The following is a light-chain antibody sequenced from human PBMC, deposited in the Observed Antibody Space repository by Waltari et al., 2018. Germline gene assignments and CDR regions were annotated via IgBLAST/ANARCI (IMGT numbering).Light chain of an antibody. J-gene: IGLJ2*01. CDR2: EVN. CDR1: SRDLPAYTY. Sequence: QSALTQLPSASGSPGQSVTISCAGTSRDLPAYTYVSCYQPHPTKAPKLLIYEVNKLPSGVPDRFSGSKSGTTASLTVSGLQTEDEAVYYCSSYEGRDNLRFGGGTKLTVL. V-gene: IGLV2-8*01. CDR3: SSYEGRDNLR.